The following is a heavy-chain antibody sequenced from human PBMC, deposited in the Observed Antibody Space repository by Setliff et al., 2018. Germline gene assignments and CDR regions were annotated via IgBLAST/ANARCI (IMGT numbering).Heavy chain of an antibody. CDR2: IYTSGST. V-gene: IGHV4-4*07. J-gene: IGHJ6*03. CDR3: ARDSRGNPPNYMDV. Sequence: SETLSLTCTVSGGSISSYYWSWIRQPAGKGLEWIGRIYTSGSTNYNPSPKSRVTMSVDTSKNQFSLKLSSVTAADTAVYYCARDSRGNPPNYMDVWGKGTTVTVSS. CDR1: GGSISSYY.